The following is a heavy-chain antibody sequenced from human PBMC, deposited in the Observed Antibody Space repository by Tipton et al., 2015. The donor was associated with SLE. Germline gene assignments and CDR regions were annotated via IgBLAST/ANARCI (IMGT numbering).Heavy chain of an antibody. V-gene: IGHV4-34*01. J-gene: IGHJ2*01. CDR1: GESFNGYF. CDR3: ARGRDNSDWYFDL. CDR2: IIHSGVT. Sequence: TLSLTCAVYGESFNGYFWTWIRQPPGKGLEWIAEIIHSGVTNYNPSLRSRVTISVDTSKNQFSLKLSSVSAADTAVYYCARGRDNSDWYFDLWGRGTLITVST. D-gene: IGHD1-20*01.